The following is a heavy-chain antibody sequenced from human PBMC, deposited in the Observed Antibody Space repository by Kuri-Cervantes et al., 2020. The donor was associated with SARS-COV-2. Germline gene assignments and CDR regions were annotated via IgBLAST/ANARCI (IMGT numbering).Heavy chain of an antibody. CDR2: ISYDGSNK. J-gene: IGHJ6*02. Sequence: GESLKISCAASGFTFSSYAMHWVRQAPGKGLEWVAVISYDGSNKYYADSVKGRFTISGDNSKNTLYLQMNSLRAEDTAVYYCARSARAAGTYYYYGMDVWGQGTTVTVSS. V-gene: IGHV3-30-3*01. D-gene: IGHD6-13*01. CDR1: GFTFSSYA. CDR3: ARSARAAGTYYYYGMDV.